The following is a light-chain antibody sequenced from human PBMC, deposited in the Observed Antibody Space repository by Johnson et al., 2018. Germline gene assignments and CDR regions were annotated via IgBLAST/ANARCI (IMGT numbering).Light chain of an antibody. Sequence: QSVLTQPPSVSAAPGQKVTISCSGSSSNIGNNYVSWYQQLPGTAPQLLIYENNKRPSGIPDRFSGSKSGTSATLGITGIQTGDEADYYCGTWDSSLSAGNVFGTGTKVTVL. V-gene: IGLV1-51*02. J-gene: IGLJ1*01. CDR3: GTWDSSLSAGNV. CDR2: ENN. CDR1: SSNIGNNY.